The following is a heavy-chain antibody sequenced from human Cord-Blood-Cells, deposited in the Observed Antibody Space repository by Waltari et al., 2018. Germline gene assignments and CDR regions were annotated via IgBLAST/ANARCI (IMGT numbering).Heavy chain of an antibody. D-gene: IGHD2-2*01. V-gene: IGHV4-34*01. CDR2: INHSGST. CDR3: AGQLLPGY. Sequence: QVQLQQWGAGLLTPSETLSLTCAVYGGSFRGYSWSWIRQPPGKGLEWIGEINHSGSTNYNPSLKSRVTISVDTSKNQFSLKLSSVTAADTAVYYCAGQLLPGYWGQGTLVTVSS. J-gene: IGHJ4*02. CDR1: GGSFRGYS.